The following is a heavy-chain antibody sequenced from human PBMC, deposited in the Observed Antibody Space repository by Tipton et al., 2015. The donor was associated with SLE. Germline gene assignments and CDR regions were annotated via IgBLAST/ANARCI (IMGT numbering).Heavy chain of an antibody. CDR2: IWYDGSNK. CDR1: GFSFSDYG. Sequence: SLRLSCAASGFSFSDYGMHWVRQAPGKGLEWVAIIWYDGSNKYYADSVKGRFTVSRDNSKNTLHLQMTSLRAEDTAIYYCAREDRVLVDYWGQGTLVTVSS. D-gene: IGHD2-8*01. J-gene: IGHJ4*02. V-gene: IGHV3-33*08. CDR3: AREDRVLVDY.